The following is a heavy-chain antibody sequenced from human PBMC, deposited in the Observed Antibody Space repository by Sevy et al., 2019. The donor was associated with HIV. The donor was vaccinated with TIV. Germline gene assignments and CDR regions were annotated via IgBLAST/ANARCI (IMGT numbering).Heavy chain of an antibody. CDR1: EFTFSGYW. V-gene: IGHV3-7*03. CDR2: IRQDGSEK. Sequence: GGSLRLSCAASEFTFSGYWMNWVRQAPGKGLEWVANIRQDGSEKYYVDSVKGRFTISRDNAKNSLFLQMNSLGADETAVYYCVREYEGGTAAAGGAFDYWGQGTLVTVSS. D-gene: IGHD6-13*01. CDR3: VREYEGGTAAAGGAFDY. J-gene: IGHJ4*02.